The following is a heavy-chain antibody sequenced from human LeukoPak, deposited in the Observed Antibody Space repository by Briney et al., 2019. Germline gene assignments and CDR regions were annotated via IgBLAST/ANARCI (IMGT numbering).Heavy chain of an antibody. CDR3: AAPSIPFLEWPDDAFDI. J-gene: IGHJ3*02. CDR1: GYTFSSYY. V-gene: IGHV1-58*02. CDR2: IVVGSGNT. D-gene: IGHD3-3*01. Sequence: GASVKVSCKASGYTFSSYYMHWVRRARGQRLEWIGWIVVGSGNTNYAQKFQERVTITRDMSTSTAYMELSSLRSKDTAVYYCAAPSIPFLEWPDDAFDIWGQGTMVTVSS.